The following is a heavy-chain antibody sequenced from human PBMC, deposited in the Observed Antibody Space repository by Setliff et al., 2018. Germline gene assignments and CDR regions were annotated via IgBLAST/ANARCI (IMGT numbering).Heavy chain of an antibody. CDR3: ARDLLGGTVTTTGWLDP. V-gene: IGHV3-21*01. Sequence: GGSLRLSCAASGFIVSSYSMNWVRQAPGKGLEWVSSISSSSSYRYYADSVKGRFTISRDNAKNSLYLQMNSLRAEDTAVYYCARDLLGGTVTTTGWLDPGGQGTLVTVSS. CDR1: GFIVSSYS. D-gene: IGHD4-4*01. J-gene: IGHJ5*02. CDR2: ISSSSSYR.